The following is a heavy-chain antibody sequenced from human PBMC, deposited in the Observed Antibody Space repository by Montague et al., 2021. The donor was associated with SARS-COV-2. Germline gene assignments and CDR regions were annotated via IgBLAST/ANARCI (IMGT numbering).Heavy chain of an antibody. Sequence: SVKVSCKVSGYTLNEIAMHWVRQAPGKGLEWMGSFDPEDGETTYAHRLQGRVTMTEDTSTDTAYMELYSLRYDDTAVYYCATGGWWLSAMSYWGQGTQVTVSS. D-gene: IGHD6-19*01. CDR2: FDPEDGET. CDR3: ATGGWWLSAMSY. CDR1: GYTLNEIA. J-gene: IGHJ4*02. V-gene: IGHV1-24*01.